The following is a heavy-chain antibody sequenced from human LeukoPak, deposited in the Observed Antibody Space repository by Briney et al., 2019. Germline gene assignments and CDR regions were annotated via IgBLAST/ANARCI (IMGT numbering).Heavy chain of an antibody. V-gene: IGHV3-9*01. Sequence: PGGSLRLSCAASGFTFDDYAMHWVRQAPGKGLEWVSGISWNSGSIGYADSVKGRFTISRDNAKNSLYLQMNSLRAEDTALYYCAKVKGYSSSWYLIDAFDIWGQGTMVTVSS. CDR2: ISWNSGSI. D-gene: IGHD6-13*01. J-gene: IGHJ3*02. CDR3: AKVKGYSSSWYLIDAFDI. CDR1: GFTFDDYA.